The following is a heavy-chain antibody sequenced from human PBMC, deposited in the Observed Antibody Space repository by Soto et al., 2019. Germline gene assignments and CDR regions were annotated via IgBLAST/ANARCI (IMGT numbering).Heavy chain of an antibody. CDR2: IIPILGIA. CDR3: ARAAMVRGMDV. J-gene: IGHJ6*04. V-gene: IGHV1-69*02. Sequence: SVKVSCKASGGTFSSYTISCVRQAPGQGLEWMGRIIPILGIANYAQKFQGRVTITADKSTSTAYMELSSLRSEDTAVYYCARAAMVRGMDVWGKGTTVTVSS. D-gene: IGHD3-10*01. CDR1: GGTFSSYT.